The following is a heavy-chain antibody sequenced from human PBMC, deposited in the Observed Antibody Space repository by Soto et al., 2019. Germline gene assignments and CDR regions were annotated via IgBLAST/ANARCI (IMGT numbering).Heavy chain of an antibody. CDR1: GFTFSSYA. CDR3: ARDERAIGGSYNWFDP. Sequence: QVQLVESGGGVVQPGRSLRLSCAASGFTFSSYAMHWVRQAPGKGLEWVAVISYDGSNKYYADSVKGRFTISRDNSKNTLYLQMNSLRAEDTAVYYCARDERAIGGSYNWFDPWGQGTLVTVSS. D-gene: IGHD1-26*01. V-gene: IGHV3-30-3*01. CDR2: ISYDGSNK. J-gene: IGHJ5*02.